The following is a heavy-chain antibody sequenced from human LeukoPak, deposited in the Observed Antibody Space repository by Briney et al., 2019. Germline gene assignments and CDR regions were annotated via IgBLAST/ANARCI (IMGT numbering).Heavy chain of an antibody. J-gene: IGHJ3*02. CDR1: AGSSSRYY. Sequence: SQTMSPTSIDAAGSSSRYYWIWIRQPPSKGQDSNGYIYYTGSTNYSPSLKSRVTISVDTSKNQLSLKLRSVTAADTAVYYCARQDSGTYLNPLDIWGQGTVVTVSS. D-gene: IGHD1-26*01. V-gene: IGHV4-59*08. CDR3: ARQDSGTYLNPLDI. CDR2: IYYTGST.